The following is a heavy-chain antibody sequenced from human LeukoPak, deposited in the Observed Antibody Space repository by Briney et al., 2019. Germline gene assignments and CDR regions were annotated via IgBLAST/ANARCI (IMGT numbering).Heavy chain of an antibody. Sequence: GASVKVSCKAPGYTFVRYGVNWVRQAPGQGLEWMGWISTYDAKTHYAERLQDRFTMTRDISASTVYMELRSLTSDDTAVYYCARDNRAPGPVFVDYWGQGTLVTVSS. CDR2: ISTYDAKT. V-gene: IGHV1-18*01. J-gene: IGHJ4*02. D-gene: IGHD1-14*01. CDR1: GYTFVRYG. CDR3: ARDNRAPGPVFVDY.